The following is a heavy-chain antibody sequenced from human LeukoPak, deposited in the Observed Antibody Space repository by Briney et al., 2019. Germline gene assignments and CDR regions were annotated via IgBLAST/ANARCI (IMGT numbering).Heavy chain of an antibody. D-gene: IGHD3-9*01. V-gene: IGHV1-2*02. CDR2: IKPNSGGT. CDR1: GHTFTGYY. CDR3: ARELYDTLTGYYNGLDY. Sequence: ASVKVSCKASGHTFTGYYVHWVRQAPGQGLEWMGWIKPNSGGTNYAQKFQGRVTMTRDTSISTAYMDLSRLRSDDTAVYYCARELYDTLTGYYNGLDYWGQGTLVTVSS. J-gene: IGHJ4*02.